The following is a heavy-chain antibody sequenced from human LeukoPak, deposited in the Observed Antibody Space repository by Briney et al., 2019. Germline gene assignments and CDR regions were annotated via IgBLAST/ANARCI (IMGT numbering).Heavy chain of an antibody. CDR2: INTNTGNP. CDR1: GYTFTNYA. V-gene: IGHV7-4-1*02. CDR3: ARGYSSSWYWFDP. D-gene: IGHD6-13*01. J-gene: IGHJ5*02. Sequence: GASVKVSCKASGYTFTNYARNWVRQAPGQGLEWMGWINTNTGNPTYAQGFTGRFVFSLDTSVSTAYLQISSLKAEDTAVYYCARGYSSSWYWFDPWGQGTLVTVSS.